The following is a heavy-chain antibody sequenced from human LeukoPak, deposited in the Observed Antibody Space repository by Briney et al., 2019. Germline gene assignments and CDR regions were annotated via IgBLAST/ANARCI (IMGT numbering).Heavy chain of an antibody. V-gene: IGHV1-69*06. J-gene: IGHJ4*02. Sequence: SVKVSCKASGGTFSSYAISWVRQAPGQELEWMGGIIPIFGTANYAQKFQGRVTITADKSTSTAYMELSSLRSEDTAVYYCARVVPAAYFDYWGQGTLVTVSS. D-gene: IGHD2-2*01. CDR3: ARVVPAAYFDY. CDR1: GGTFSSYA. CDR2: IIPIFGTA.